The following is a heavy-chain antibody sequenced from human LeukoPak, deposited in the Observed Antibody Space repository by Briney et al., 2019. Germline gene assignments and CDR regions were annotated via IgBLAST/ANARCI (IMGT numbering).Heavy chain of an antibody. CDR1: GGSISSSSYY. CDR2: IYYSGST. Sequence: SETLSLTCTVSGGSISSSSYYWGWIRQPPGKGLEWIGSIYYSGSTYYNPSLKSRVTISVDTSKNQFSLKLSSVTAADTAVYYCARLYGSGSSLYFDYWGQGTLVTVSS. V-gene: IGHV4-39*07. J-gene: IGHJ4*02. CDR3: ARLYGSGSSLYFDY. D-gene: IGHD3-10*01.